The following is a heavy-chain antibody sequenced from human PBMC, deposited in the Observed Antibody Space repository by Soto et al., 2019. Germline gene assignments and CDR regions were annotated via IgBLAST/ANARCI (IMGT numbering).Heavy chain of an antibody. CDR3: ARVVKQHPFDY. CDR2: INHSGST. V-gene: IGHV4-34*01. Sequence: PSETLSLTCAVYGGSFSGYYWSWIRQPPGKGLEWIGEINHSGSTNYNPSLKSRVTISVDTSKNQFSLKLSSVTAADTAVYYCARVVKQHPFDYCGQXTLVTVSS. CDR1: GGSFSGYY. D-gene: IGHD6-13*01. J-gene: IGHJ4*02.